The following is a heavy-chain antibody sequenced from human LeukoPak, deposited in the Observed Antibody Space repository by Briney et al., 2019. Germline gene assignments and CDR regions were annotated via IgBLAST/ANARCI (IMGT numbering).Heavy chain of an antibody. J-gene: IGHJ4*02. D-gene: IGHD3-22*01. Sequence: GGSLRLSCAASGFIFNSHAMNWVRQAPGKGLEWVSVITGSGGITYYADSVKGRFTVSRDNSKNTLFLQMNSLRAEDTAVYYCAKEPIHSGSYWDYGGEGTLVTVPS. CDR2: ITGSGGIT. CDR3: AKEPIHSGSYWDY. V-gene: IGHV3-23*01. CDR1: GFIFNSHA.